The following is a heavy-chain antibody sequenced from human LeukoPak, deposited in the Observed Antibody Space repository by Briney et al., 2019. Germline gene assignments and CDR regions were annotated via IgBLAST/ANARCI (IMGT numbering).Heavy chain of an antibody. D-gene: IGHD3-10*01. CDR3: ARVSGYGSGSYFFDY. CDR2: ISSSGSTI. V-gene: IGHV3-11*01. J-gene: IGHJ4*02. CDR1: GFTFSDYY. Sequence: GGSLRLSCAASGFTFSDYYMSWIRQAPGKGLEWVSYISSSGSTIYYADSVKGRFTISRDNAKNSLYLQMNSVRAEDTAVYYCARVSGYGSGSYFFDYWGQGTLVTVSS.